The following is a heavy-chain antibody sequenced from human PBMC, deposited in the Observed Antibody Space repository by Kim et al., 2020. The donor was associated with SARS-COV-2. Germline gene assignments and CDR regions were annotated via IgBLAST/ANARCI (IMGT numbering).Heavy chain of an antibody. D-gene: IGHD3-3*01. CDR3: ARAQNYDFWSGYFGALEGLGYMDV. CDR2: ISSSGSTI. J-gene: IGHJ6*03. V-gene: IGHV3-11*01. CDR1: GFTFSDYY. Sequence: GGSLRLSCAASGFTFSDYYMSWIRQAPGKGLEWVSYISSSGSTIYYADSVKGRFTISRDNAKNSLYLQMNSLRAEDTAVYYCARAQNYDFWSGYFGALEGLGYMDVWGKGTTGTVSS.